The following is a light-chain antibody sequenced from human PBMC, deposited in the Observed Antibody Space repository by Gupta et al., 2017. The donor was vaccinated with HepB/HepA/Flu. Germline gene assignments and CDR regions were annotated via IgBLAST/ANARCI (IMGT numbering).Light chain of an antibody. V-gene: IGLV2-23*02. J-gene: IGLJ1*01. Sequence: QSALTQPASVSGSPGQSITISCTGTSNDVGSYDLVSWYQHHPGKAPKLMSYDVTKRPSGVSNRFSGSKAGNTASLTISGLQAEDEAEYYCCSYAGSGTFYVFGTGTKVTVL. CDR2: DVT. CDR3: CSYAGSGTFYV. CDR1: SNDVGSYDL.